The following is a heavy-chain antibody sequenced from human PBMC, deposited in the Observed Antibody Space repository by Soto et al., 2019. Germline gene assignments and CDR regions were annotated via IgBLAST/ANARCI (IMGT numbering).Heavy chain of an antibody. Sequence: ASVKVSCKASGYTFTSDAMHWVRQAPGQRLEWMGWINAGNGNTKYSQKFQGRVTITRDTSASTAYMELSSLISEDTAVYYCARGYDFVWGSYRSDASDIWGQGTMVTVSS. J-gene: IGHJ3*02. D-gene: IGHD3-16*02. CDR1: GYTFTSDA. V-gene: IGHV1-3*01. CDR2: INAGNGNT. CDR3: ARGYDFVWGSYRSDASDI.